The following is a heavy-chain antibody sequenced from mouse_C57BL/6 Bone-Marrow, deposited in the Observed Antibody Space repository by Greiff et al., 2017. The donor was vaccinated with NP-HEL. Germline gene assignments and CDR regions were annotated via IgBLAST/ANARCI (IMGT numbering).Heavy chain of an antibody. CDR2: ISNGGGST. Sequence: VQLKESGGGLVQPGGSLKLSCAASGFTFSDYYMYWVRQTPEKRLEWVAYISNGGGSTYYPDTVKGRFTISRDNAKNTLYLQMSRLKSEDTAMYYCARHAAQAPFAYWGQGTLVTVSA. CDR3: ARHAAQAPFAY. CDR1: GFTFSDYY. J-gene: IGHJ3*01. D-gene: IGHD3-2*02. V-gene: IGHV5-12*01.